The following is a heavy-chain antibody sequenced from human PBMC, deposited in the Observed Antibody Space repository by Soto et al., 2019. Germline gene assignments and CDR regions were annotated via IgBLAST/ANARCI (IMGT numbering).Heavy chain of an antibody. D-gene: IGHD2-8*01. Sequence: SETLRLTYTVSGGSISGVAHSWSWIRQPPGKGLEWIGHIFDSGSTYYNPSLKSRLTISVDTSKNQFSLRLSSVTAADTAVYYCAREIMPLTNDWYFDLWGRGTLVTVSS. CDR3: AREIMPLTNDWYFDL. CDR2: IFDSGST. V-gene: IGHV4-30-4*01. CDR1: GGSISGVAHS. J-gene: IGHJ2*01.